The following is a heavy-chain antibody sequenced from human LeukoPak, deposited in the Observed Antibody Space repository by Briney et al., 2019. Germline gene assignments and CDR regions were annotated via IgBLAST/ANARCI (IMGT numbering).Heavy chain of an antibody. CDR1: GFTFRIYA. CDR2: ISGSGGST. J-gene: IGHJ6*04. D-gene: IGHD3-22*01. CDR3: AKDRADGSYYYDSSGYSHYYYGMEV. V-gene: IGHV3-23*01. Sequence: GGSLRLSCAASGFTFRIYAMSWVRQAPGKGLEWVSAISGSGGSTYYPDSVKGRLTISRENAKNSLYLQMNSLRVEDTALYYCAKDRADGSYYYDSSGYSHYYYGMEVWGKGTTVTV.